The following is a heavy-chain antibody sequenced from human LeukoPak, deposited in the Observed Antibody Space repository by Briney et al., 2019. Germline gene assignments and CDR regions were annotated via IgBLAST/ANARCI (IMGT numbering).Heavy chain of an antibody. CDR3: ARDQMVATITGPLDY. Sequence: ASVKVSCKASGYTFTGYYMHWVRQAPGQGLEWMGWINPNSGGTNYAQKFQGRVTMTRDMSTSTVYMELSSLRSEDTAVYYCARDQMVATITGPLDYWGQGTLVTVSS. J-gene: IGHJ4*02. V-gene: IGHV1-2*02. CDR1: GYTFTGYY. D-gene: IGHD5-24*01. CDR2: INPNSGGT.